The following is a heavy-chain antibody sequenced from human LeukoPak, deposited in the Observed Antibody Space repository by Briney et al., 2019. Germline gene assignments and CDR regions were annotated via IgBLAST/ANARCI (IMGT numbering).Heavy chain of an antibody. V-gene: IGHV4-38-2*02. CDR2: IYHSGST. CDR3: ARHRISGSGSYKRARSWFDP. CDR1: GYSISSGYN. Sequence: SETLSLTCTVSGYSISSGYNWGWIRQPPGKGLEWIGSIYHSGSTYYNPSLKSRVTISVDTSKNQFSLKLSSVTAADTAVYYCARHRISGSGSYKRARSWFDPWGQGTLVTVSS. D-gene: IGHD3-10*01. J-gene: IGHJ5*02.